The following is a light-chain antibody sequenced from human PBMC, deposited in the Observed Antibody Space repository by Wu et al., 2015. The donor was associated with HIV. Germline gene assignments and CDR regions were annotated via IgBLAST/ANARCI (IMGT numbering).Light chain of an antibody. V-gene: IGKV3D-20*02. J-gene: IGKJ2*01. Sequence: EIVLTQSPGTLSLSPGERATLSCRASQSVSSSYLAWYQQKPGQAPRLLIYGASSRATGIPDRFSGSGSGTDFTLTISSLEPEDFAVYYCQQRRYWPLYTFGQGTQAGDQT. CDR2: GAS. CDR3: QQRRYWPLYT. CDR1: QSVSSSY.